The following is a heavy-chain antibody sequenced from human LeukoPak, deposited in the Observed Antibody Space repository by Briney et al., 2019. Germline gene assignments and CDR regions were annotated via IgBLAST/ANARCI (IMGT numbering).Heavy chain of an antibody. D-gene: IGHD6-19*01. J-gene: IGHJ6*02. CDR3: ARDDVAVAGTVAYYYGMDV. CDR2: IYYSGST. CDR1: GGSISSYY. Sequence: SETLSLTCTVSGGSISSYYRSWIRQPPGKGLEWIGYIYYSGSTNYNPSLKSRVTISVDTSKNQFSLKLSSVTAADTAVYYCARDDVAVAGTVAYYYGMDVWGQGTTVTVSS. V-gene: IGHV4-59*01.